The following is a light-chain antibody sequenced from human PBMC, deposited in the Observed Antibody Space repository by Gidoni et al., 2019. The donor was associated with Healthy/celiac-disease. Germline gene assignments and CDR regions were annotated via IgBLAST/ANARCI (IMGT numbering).Light chain of an antibody. CDR2: GAS. J-gene: IGKJ1*01. CDR3: QQYGRSPRT. CDR1: QSVSSSY. V-gene: IGKV3-20*01. Sequence: EIVLTQSPGTLSLSPGERATLSCRASQSVSSSYLAWYQQTPGQAPRLLIYGASSRATGIPDRFSGSGSGTDFTLTISRLEPEDVAVYYCQQYGRSPRTFGQGTKVEIK.